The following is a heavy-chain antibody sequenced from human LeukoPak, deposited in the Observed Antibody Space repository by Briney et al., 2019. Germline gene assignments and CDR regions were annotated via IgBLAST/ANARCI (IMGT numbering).Heavy chain of an antibody. CDR1: GYTLTELS. V-gene: IGHV1-24*01. Sequence: ASVKVSCKVSGYTLTELSMHWVRQAPGKGLEWMGGFDPEDGETIYAQKFQGRVTMTEDTSTDTAYMELSSLRSEDTAVYYCARDSRDVLFWFRDMDVWGKGTTVTVSS. J-gene: IGHJ6*04. CDR2: FDPEDGET. CDR3: ARDSRDVLFWFRDMDV. D-gene: IGHD3-10*01.